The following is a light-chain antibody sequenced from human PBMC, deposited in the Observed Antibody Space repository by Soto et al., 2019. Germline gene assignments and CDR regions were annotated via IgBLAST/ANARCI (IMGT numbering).Light chain of an antibody. CDR3: QQYIYWPWT. CDR1: QSVSST. V-gene: IGKV3-15*01. Sequence: IVVAPVPATLSVSPGGRGTLSCRASQSVSSTLAWYQQKPGQAPRLLIYGASTRATGIPARFSGSGSGTEFTLTISSLQSEDFAVYYCQQYIYWPWTFGQGTKVDIK. CDR2: GAS. J-gene: IGKJ1*01.